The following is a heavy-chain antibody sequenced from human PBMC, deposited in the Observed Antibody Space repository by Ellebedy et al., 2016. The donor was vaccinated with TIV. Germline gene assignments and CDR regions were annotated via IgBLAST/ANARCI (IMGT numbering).Heavy chain of an antibody. V-gene: IGHV3-53*01. CDR2: LYSGVST. D-gene: IGHD3-9*01. Sequence: GGSLRLXCAASGFTVRSNYMGWVRQAPGKGLEWVSILYSGVSTYYTDSVKGRFTISRDNSKNTLSLQMNSLGAEDTAVYYCATQAGYWAFGYWGQGTLVTVPS. CDR3: ATQAGYWAFGY. CDR1: GFTVRSNY. J-gene: IGHJ4*02.